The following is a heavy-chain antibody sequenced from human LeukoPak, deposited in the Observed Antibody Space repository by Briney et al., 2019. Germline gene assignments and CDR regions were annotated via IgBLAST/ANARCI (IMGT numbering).Heavy chain of an antibody. CDR1: GGSISSGGYS. J-gene: IGHJ2*01. CDR2: IYHSGST. D-gene: IGHD1-26*01. V-gene: IGHV4-30-2*01. CDR3: ARAINGSGSYFTIYWYFDL. Sequence: SETLSLTCAVSGGSISSGGYSWSWIRQPPGKGLEWIGYIYHSGSTYYNPSLKSRVTISVGRSKNQFSLKLSSVTAADTAVYYCARAINGSGSYFTIYWYFDLWGRGTLVTVSS.